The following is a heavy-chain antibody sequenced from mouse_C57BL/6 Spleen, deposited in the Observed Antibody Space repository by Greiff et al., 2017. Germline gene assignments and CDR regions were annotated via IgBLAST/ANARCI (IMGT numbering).Heavy chain of an antibody. V-gene: IGHV1-80*01. CDR3: ARDYSKRYFDV. J-gene: IGHJ1*03. CDR2: IYPGAGDT. D-gene: IGHD2-5*01. Sequence: QVQLKESGAELVKPGASVKISCKASGYAFSSYWMNWVKQRPGKGLAWIGQIYPGAGDTTYNGKFQGKATLTADKYASTAYRLHSSLTSEDSAVYFCARDYSKRYFDVWGTGTTVTVSS. CDR1: GYAFSSYW.